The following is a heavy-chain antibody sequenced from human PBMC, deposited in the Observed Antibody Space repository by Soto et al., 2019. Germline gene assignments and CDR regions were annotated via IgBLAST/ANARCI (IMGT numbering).Heavy chain of an antibody. CDR1: GFTFTSSA. D-gene: IGHD2-15*01. Sequence: ASVKVSCKASGFTFTSSAVQWVRQARGQRLEWIGWIVVGSGNTNYAQKFQERVTITRDMSTSTAYMELSSLRSEDTAVYYCAAFKYCSGGSCRYYFDYWGQGTLVTVSS. V-gene: IGHV1-58*01. CDR3: AAFKYCSGGSCRYYFDY. CDR2: IVVGSGNT. J-gene: IGHJ4*02.